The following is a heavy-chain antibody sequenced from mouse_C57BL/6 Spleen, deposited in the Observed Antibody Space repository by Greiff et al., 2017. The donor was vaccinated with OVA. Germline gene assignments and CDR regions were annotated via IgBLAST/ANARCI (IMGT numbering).Heavy chain of an antibody. J-gene: IGHJ4*01. Sequence: EVQLQQSGPELVKPGASVKISCKASGYTFTDYYMNWVKQSHGKSLEWIGDINPNNGGTSYNQKFKGKAILTVDTSSSTAYMELRSLTSEDSAVYYCAREGGSFPYYAMDYWGQGTSVTVSS. V-gene: IGHV1-26*01. CDR1: GYTFTDYY. CDR3: AREGGSFPYYAMDY. CDR2: INPNNGGT.